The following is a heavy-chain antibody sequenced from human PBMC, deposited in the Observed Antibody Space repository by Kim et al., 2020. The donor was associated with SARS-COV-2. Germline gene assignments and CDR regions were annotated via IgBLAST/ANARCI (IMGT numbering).Heavy chain of an antibody. D-gene: IGHD6-13*01. CDR3: ARLEQQLGHYYYYYGMDV. Sequence: SQTLSLTCAISGDSVSSNSAAWNWIRQSPSRGLEWLGRTYYRSKWYNDYAVSVKSRITINPDTSKNQFSLQLNSVTPEDTAVYYCARLEQQLGHYYYYYGMDVWGQGTTVTVSS. J-gene: IGHJ6*02. CDR2: TYYRSKWYN. CDR1: GDSVSSNSAA. V-gene: IGHV6-1*01.